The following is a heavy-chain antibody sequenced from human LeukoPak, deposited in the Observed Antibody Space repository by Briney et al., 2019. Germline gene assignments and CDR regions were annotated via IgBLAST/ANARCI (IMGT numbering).Heavy chain of an antibody. CDR2: IYFRGST. D-gene: IGHD6-13*01. J-gene: IGHJ2*01. Sequence: SETLSLTCTVSGGSITSSSHYWGWIRQPPGKGLEWIGSIYFRGSTYYNPSLKSRVTMSVDTSKNQLSLRLSSVTAADTAVYYCASRIAAAGTEWYFDLWGRGTLVTVSS. CDR3: ASRIAAAGTEWYFDL. CDR1: GGSITSSSHY. V-gene: IGHV4-39*01.